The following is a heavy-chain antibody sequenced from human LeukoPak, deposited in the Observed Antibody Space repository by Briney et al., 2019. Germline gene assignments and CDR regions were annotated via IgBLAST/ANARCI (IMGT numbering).Heavy chain of an antibody. D-gene: IGHD3-10*01. V-gene: IGHV3-20*04. CDR3: ARRRVTLVRGVDITSYYFDY. J-gene: IGHJ4*02. CDR1: GFTFDDYG. CDR2: INWIGGST. Sequence: GGSLRLSCAASGFTFDDYGMSWVRPAPGKGLEWVSGINWIGGSTGYADSVKGRFTISRDNAKNSLYLQMNSLRAEDTALYYCARRRVTLVRGVDITSYYFDYWGQGTLVTVSS.